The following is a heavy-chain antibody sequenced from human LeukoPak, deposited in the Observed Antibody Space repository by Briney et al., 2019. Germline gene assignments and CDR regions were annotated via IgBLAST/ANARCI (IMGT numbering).Heavy chain of an antibody. Sequence: PSETLSLTCTVSGGSISSGDYYWSWIRQPPGKGLEWIGYIYYSGSTYYNPSLKSRVTISVDTSKNQFSLKLSSVTAADTAVYYCARGFCSGGSCYSAIFDYWGQGTLVTVSS. V-gene: IGHV4-30-4*01. CDR1: GGSISSGDYY. CDR3: ARGFCSGGSCYSAIFDY. J-gene: IGHJ4*02. D-gene: IGHD2-15*01. CDR2: IYYSGST.